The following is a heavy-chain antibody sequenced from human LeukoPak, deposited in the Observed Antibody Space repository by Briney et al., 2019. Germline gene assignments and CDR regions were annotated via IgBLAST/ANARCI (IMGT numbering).Heavy chain of an antibody. D-gene: IGHD2-15*01. CDR2: INGNGGRT. CDR1: VFSFDDYG. J-gene: IGHJ4*02. V-gene: IGHV3-20*03. CDR3: ARDLEGYCSGGSCYSFHYFDY. Sequence: GGALTVSYAPSVFSFDDYGLCWVGQDPRKGLEWASVINGNGGRTGYADSRKGRFTISRDNAKNSLYLQMHSLRAEDTALYYCARDLEGYCSGGSCYSFHYFDYWGQGTLVTVSS.